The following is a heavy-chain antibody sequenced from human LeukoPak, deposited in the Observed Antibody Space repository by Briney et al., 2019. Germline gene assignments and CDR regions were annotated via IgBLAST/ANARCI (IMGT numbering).Heavy chain of an antibody. D-gene: IGHD1-26*01. Sequence: ASVKVSCKASGYTFTSYYMHWVRHAPGHGLEWMGIINPSGGSTSYAQKFQGRVTITTDESTSTAYMELSSLRSEDTAVYYCARDPGPYSGSLYWGQGTPVTVSS. V-gene: IGHV1-46*01. CDR1: GYTFTSYY. CDR2: INPSGGST. CDR3: ARDPGPYSGSLY. J-gene: IGHJ4*02.